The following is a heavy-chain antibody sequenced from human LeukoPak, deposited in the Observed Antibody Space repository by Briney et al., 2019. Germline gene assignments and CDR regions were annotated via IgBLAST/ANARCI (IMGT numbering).Heavy chain of an antibody. CDR3: ARSSYCSSTSCDTWFDP. Sequence: SVKVSCKASGGTFSSYAISWVRQAPGQGLEWMGGIIPIFGTANYAQKFQGRVTITTDESTSTAYMELSSLRSEDTAVYYCARSSYCSSTSCDTWFDPWGQGTLATVSS. CDR1: GGTFSSYA. D-gene: IGHD2-2*02. J-gene: IGHJ5*02. V-gene: IGHV1-69*05. CDR2: IIPIFGTA.